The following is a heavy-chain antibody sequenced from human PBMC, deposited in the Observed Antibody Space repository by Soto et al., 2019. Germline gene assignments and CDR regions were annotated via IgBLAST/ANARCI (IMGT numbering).Heavy chain of an antibody. CDR1: GGSISSGGYS. D-gene: IGHD2-15*01. CDR2: IYHRGST. Sequence: QLQLQESGSGLVKPSQTLSLTCAVSGGSISSGGYSWSWIRQPPGKGLEWIGYIYHRGSTYYKPSRKSRVTISVATSKNQFSPKLSSVTAADTAVYYCARGQVVAAHHWGQGTLVTVSS. CDR3: ARGQVVAAHH. V-gene: IGHV4-30-2*01. J-gene: IGHJ5*02.